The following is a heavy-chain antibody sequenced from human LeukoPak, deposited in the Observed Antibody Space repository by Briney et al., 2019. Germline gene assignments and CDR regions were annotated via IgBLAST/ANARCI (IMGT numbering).Heavy chain of an antibody. D-gene: IGHD1-1*01. CDR1: GYTSRTYG. CDR3: ARDVPGSIGTTARFDP. Sequence: GASVKVSCKSSGYTSRTYGISWMQQAPGQGLEWMGWISFHNGNTNYAQKFHGRLTMTTDTSTSTAYMELRSLRSDDTGVYYCARDVPGSIGTTARFDPWGQGTLVTVSS. CDR2: ISFHNGNT. V-gene: IGHV1-18*01. J-gene: IGHJ5*02.